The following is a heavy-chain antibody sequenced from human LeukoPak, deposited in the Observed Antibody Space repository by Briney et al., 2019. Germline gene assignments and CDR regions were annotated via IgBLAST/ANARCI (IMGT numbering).Heavy chain of an antibody. CDR3: ARVSGKWLQYYFDY. J-gene: IGHJ4*02. CDR2: ISSGGTYI. CDR1: GFTFSSYT. Sequence: GGSLRLSCAASGFTFSSYTMNWVRQAPGKGLEWVSSISSGGTYIYYADSVKGRFTISRDNAKSSLYLQMNSLRAEDTAVYYCARVSGKWLQYYFDYWGLGTLVTVSS. V-gene: IGHV3-21*01. D-gene: IGHD5-24*01.